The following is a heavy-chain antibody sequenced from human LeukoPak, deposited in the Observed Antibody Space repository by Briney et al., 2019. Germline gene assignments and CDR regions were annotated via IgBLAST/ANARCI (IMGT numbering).Heavy chain of an antibody. Sequence: ASVKVSCKASGGTFSSYAISWVRQAPGQGLEWMGRINPNSGGTNYAQQFQGRVTMTRDTSISTAYMELSRLTSDDTAVYYCARDPRIAVAGKYFDYWGQGTLVTVSS. V-gene: IGHV1-2*06. J-gene: IGHJ4*02. CDR3: ARDPRIAVAGKYFDY. CDR1: GGTFSSYA. D-gene: IGHD6-19*01. CDR2: INPNSGGT.